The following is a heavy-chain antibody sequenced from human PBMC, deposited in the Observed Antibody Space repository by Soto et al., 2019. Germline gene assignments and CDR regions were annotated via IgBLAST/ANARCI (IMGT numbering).Heavy chain of an antibody. CDR1: GFSLSTRGVG. CDR3: AYIAAQTRELLLGVFDF. CDR2: IYWNDDK. D-gene: IGHD3-10*01. V-gene: IGHV2-5*01. J-gene: IGHJ4*02. Sequence: QITLRESGPTLVKPTQTLTLTCTFSGFSLSTRGVGVGWIRQPPGKALECLAFIYWNDDKRYSPSLKSRLTITGDTSKDQVVLTLTNMDPVDTATYYCAYIAAQTRELLLGVFDFWGQGILVTVSS.